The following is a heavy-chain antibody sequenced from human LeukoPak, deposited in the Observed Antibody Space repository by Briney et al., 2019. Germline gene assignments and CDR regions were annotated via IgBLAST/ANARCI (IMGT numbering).Heavy chain of an antibody. CDR3: ARDRFHGMDV. V-gene: IGHV3-66*01. D-gene: IGHD3-3*01. CDR1: GFSVRSNY. CDR2: LYSDDAN. Sequence: GSLRLSCAASGFSVRSNYMCWVRQAPGKGLEWVSILYSDDANYYADSVKGRFTISRDSSKNTVFLQLNSLRVEDTAVSYCARDRFHGMDVWGQGTTVTVSS. J-gene: IGHJ6*02.